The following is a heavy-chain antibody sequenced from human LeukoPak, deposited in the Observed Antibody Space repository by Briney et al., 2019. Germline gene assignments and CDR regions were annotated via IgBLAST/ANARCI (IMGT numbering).Heavy chain of an antibody. CDR2: ISAYNGNT. CDR1: GYTFTSYG. V-gene: IGHV1-18*01. Sequence: ASVKVSCKASGYTFTSYGISWVRQAPGQGLEWMGWISAYNGNTNYAQKLQGRVTMTTDTSTSTAYMEPRSLRSDDTAVYYCAREGLLPHRNWFDPWGQGTLVTVSS. D-gene: IGHD2-15*01. CDR3: AREGLLPHRNWFDP. J-gene: IGHJ5*02.